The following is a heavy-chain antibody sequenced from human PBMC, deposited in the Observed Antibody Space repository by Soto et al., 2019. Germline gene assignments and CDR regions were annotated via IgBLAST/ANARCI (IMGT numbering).Heavy chain of an antibody. J-gene: IGHJ6*02. V-gene: IGHV4-59*02. CDR2: IFNSGTI. Sequence: QVELQESGPGLVKPSETLSLACSVFGASVNSYYWSWIRQSPGRGLEWIGHIFNSGTIHYNPSLKSRVTMSVDTSKNQVSLKMNSVTAADTAIYYCGRDLLATASARWYCYYGLDVWGQGTAVTVSS. D-gene: IGHD3-3*02. CDR3: GRDLLATASARWYCYYGLDV. CDR1: GASVNSYY.